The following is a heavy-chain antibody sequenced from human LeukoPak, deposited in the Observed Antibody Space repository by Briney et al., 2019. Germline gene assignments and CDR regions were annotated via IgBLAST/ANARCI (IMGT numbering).Heavy chain of an antibody. CDR1: GFTFSSYG. CDR3: ARDLGVYSSSVRNDY. D-gene: IGHD6-13*01. V-gene: IGHV3-30*02. Sequence: GGSLRLSCAASGFTFSSYGMHWVRQAPGKGLEWVAFIRSDGSNKYYADSVKGRFTISRDNAKNSLYLQMNSLRAEDTAVYYCARDLGVYSSSVRNDYWGQGTLVTVSS. J-gene: IGHJ4*02. CDR2: IRSDGSNK.